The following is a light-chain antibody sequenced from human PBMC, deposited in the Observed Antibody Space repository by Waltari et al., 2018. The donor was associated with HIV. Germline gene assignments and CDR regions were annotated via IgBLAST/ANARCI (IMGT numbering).Light chain of an antibody. V-gene: IGLV2-14*03. CDR3: SSYTIKSTLE. CDR1: RSDVGCSNY. J-gene: IGLJ2*01. Sequence: QSALTQPASVSGSPGQSITIPCTGTRSDVGCSNYVSWYHKHPGEAPKLIISDVSNRPSGFSNRVSGSKSGNTASLTISGLQAEDEADYYCSSYTIKSTLEFGGGTKLTVL. CDR2: DVS.